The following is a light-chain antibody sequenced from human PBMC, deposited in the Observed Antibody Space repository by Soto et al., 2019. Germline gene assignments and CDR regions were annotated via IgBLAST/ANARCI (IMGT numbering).Light chain of an antibody. CDR3: QQTYTSVAT. CDR1: QRVDSY. V-gene: IGKV1-39*01. J-gene: IGKJ1*01. CDR2: AAS. Sequence: DIQVTQSPSSLSASVGDSVTLSCQTSQRVDSYIHWYQHQSGKPPKLLIYAASTLQDGVPSRFSGGGSGSAFSLIITGLQPGDFATYYCQQTYTSVATFGQGTKV.